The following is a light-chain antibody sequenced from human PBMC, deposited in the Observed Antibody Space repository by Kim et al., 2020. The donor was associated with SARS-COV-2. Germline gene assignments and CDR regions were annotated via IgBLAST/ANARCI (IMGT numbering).Light chain of an antibody. V-gene: IGLV2-8*01. CDR1: SSDVGGYNY. CDR3: SSYARSSNVV. J-gene: IGLJ2*01. Sequence: QSALTQPPSASGSPGQSVTISCTGTSSDVGGYNYVSWYQQHPGKAPKLMIYEVSKRPSGVPDRFSGSKSGNTASLTVSGLQAEDEADYYCSSYARSSNVVFGGGTQLTVL. CDR2: EVS.